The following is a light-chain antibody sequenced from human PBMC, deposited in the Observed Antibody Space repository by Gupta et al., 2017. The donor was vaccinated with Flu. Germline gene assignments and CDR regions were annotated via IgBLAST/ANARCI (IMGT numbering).Light chain of an antibody. J-gene: IGKJ1*01. Sequence: EIVMTQSPATLSVSPGERVTLSCRASQSVGSNVAWYQQKPGQAPRLLIYDASSRAAGFPAMFSGSGYGTEFTLTISSRQSEDFADYYCQQYSNWTPATFGQGTRVDIK. CDR3: QQYSNWTPAT. V-gene: IGKV3-15*01. CDR1: QSVGSN. CDR2: DAS.